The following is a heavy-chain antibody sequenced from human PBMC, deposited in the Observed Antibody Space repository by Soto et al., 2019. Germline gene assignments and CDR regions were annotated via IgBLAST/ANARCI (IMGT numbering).Heavy chain of an antibody. J-gene: IGHJ6*02. CDR3: ARDSPKTGYSGRQKNGMDV. CDR1: GGSISSGGYY. D-gene: IGHD1-26*01. V-gene: IGHV4-31*03. CDR2: IYYSGST. Sequence: PSETLSLTCTVSGGSISSGGYYWSWIRQHPGKGLEWIGYIYYSGSTYYNPSLKSRVTISVDTSKNQFSLKLSSVTAADTAVYYCARDSPKTGYSGRQKNGMDVWGQGTTVTVSS.